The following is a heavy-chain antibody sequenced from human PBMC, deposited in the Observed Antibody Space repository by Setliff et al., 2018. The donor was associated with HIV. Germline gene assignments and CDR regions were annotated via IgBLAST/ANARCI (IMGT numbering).Heavy chain of an antibody. D-gene: IGHD3-9*01. Sequence: PSETLSLTCAASGYSISSDYYWGWIRQPPGKGLEWIGSIYHSGNTYYNPSLKSRVTISVDASKSQFSLKVSSVTAADAAVYYCARAQLRYLANDFYFDFWGQGPRSPSPQ. CDR2: IYHSGNT. J-gene: IGHJ4*02. V-gene: IGHV4-38-2*01. CDR3: ARAQLRYLANDFYFDF. CDR1: GYSISSDYY.